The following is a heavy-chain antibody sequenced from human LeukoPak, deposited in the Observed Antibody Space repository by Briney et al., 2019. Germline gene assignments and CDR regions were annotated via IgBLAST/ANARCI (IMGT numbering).Heavy chain of an antibody. J-gene: IGHJ4*02. Sequence: GGSLRLSCAVSGFTISSHGMHWVRQAPAKGLEWVAMISYNGNSKYYGDSVKGRFTISRDNSKNTLYLQMNSLSADDTAMYYCANEIRPNDYWGQGTLVTVSS. CDR1: GFTISSHG. D-gene: IGHD4-17*01. CDR2: ISYNGNSK. V-gene: IGHV3-30*18. CDR3: ANEIRPNDY.